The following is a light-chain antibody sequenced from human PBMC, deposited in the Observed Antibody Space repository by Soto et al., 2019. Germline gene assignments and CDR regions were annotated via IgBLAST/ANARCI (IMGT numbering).Light chain of an antibody. V-gene: IGKV3-15*01. CDR1: QSVTNN. CDR3: QQYNNWPIT. Sequence: EIVMTQSPATLSVSPGERVTLSCRASQSVTNNLAWYQQKPGQAPRLLIYVASTRAPGIPARFSGSGSGTEFTLTISSLQSEDFAVYYCQQYNNWPITFGRGTRLDI. J-gene: IGKJ5*01. CDR2: VAS.